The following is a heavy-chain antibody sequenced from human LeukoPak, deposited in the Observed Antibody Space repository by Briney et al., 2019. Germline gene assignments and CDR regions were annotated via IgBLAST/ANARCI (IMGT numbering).Heavy chain of an antibody. J-gene: IGHJ5*02. CDR3: ARGGSSGWNWLDP. Sequence: GGSLRLSCAASGFTVSSNYMSWVRQAPGKGLEWVSVIYSGGSTYYADSVKGRFTISRDNVKNMVYLQMNSLRDEDTAIYYCARGGSSGWNWLDPWGQGTLVTVYS. V-gene: IGHV3-66*01. CDR2: IYSGGST. CDR1: GFTVSSNY. D-gene: IGHD6-19*01.